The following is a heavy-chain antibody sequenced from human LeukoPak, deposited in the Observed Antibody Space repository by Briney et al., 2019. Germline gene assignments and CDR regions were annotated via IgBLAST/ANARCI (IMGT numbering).Heavy chain of an antibody. CDR3: AKDPRAIVLMVYAIYNY. CDR1: GFTFSSYA. CDR2: ISGSGGST. D-gene: IGHD2-8*01. V-gene: IGHV3-23*01. Sequence: GGSLRLSCAASGFTFSSYAMSWVRQAPGKGLEWVSAISGSGGSTYYADSVKGRFTISRNSSKNTLYLQMNSLRAEDTAVYYCAKDPRAIVLMVYAIYNYWGQGTLVTVSS. J-gene: IGHJ4*02.